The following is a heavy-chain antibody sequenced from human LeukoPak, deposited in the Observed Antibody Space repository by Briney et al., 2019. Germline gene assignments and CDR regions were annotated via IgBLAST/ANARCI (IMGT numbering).Heavy chain of an antibody. V-gene: IGHV4-59*08. CDR1: GGSISHYY. Sequence: SETLSLTCTVSGGSISHYYWSWIRQPPGKGLEWIGYIYYSGSTNYNPSLKSRVTISLDTSKNQFSLKLTSLTAADTAVYYCVSGWGFWNLYWGQGTLVTVSS. J-gene: IGHJ4*02. D-gene: IGHD6-19*01. CDR2: IYYSGST. CDR3: VSGWGFWNLY.